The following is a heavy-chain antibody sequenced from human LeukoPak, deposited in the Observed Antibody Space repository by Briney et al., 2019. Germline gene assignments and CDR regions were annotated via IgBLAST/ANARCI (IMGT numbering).Heavy chain of an antibody. Sequence: ASVRVSCKASGYPFSGYDIHWVRQAPGQGHEWMGLVDPEDGETIYAEKFQGRVTITADTSTYTAYMELTSLRSEDTAVYYCATGGGYYYDSSTLRAFDIWGQGTMVTVSS. V-gene: IGHV1-69-2*01. CDR1: GYPFSGYD. J-gene: IGHJ3*02. D-gene: IGHD3-22*01. CDR3: ATGGGYYYDSSTLRAFDI. CDR2: VDPEDGET.